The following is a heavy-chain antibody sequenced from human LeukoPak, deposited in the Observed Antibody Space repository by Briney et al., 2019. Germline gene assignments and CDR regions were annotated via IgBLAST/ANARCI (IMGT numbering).Heavy chain of an antibody. CDR3: AAEVIAAAGTDY. J-gene: IGHJ4*02. D-gene: IGHD6-13*01. CDR1: GFTFTSSA. V-gene: IGHV1-58*01. CDR2: IVVGSGNT. Sequence: SVKVSCKASGFTFTSSAVQWVRQARGQRLEWTGWIVVGSGNTNYAQKFQERVTITRDMSTSTAYMELSSLRSEDTAVYYCAAEVIAAAGTDYWGQGTLVTVSS.